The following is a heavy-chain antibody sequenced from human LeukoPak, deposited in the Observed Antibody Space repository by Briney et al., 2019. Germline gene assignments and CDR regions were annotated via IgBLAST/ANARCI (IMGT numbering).Heavy chain of an antibody. CDR2: MNPNSGNT. Sequence: ASVKVSCKASGYTFTSYDINWVRQATGQGLEWMGWMNPNSGNTGYAQKFQGRVTMTRNTSISTAYMELSSLRSEDTAVYYCARTYCGGGSCYYYFDYRGQGTLVTVSS. CDR3: ARTYCGGGSCYYYFDY. V-gene: IGHV1-8*01. D-gene: IGHD2-15*01. J-gene: IGHJ4*02. CDR1: GYTFTSYD.